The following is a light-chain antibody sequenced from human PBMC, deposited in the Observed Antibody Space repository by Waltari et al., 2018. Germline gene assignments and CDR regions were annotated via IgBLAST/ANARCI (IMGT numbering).Light chain of an antibody. J-gene: IGKJ1*01. Sequence: DIVMTQSPDSLAVSLGERATINCKSSQSVLYSSNNKNYLAWYQQKPGQPPKLLIYWASTRESGVPDRFSGSGSGTDFTLNISSLQAEDVAVYYCQQYYSTPPTFGQGP. CDR1: QSVLYSSNNKNY. CDR2: WAS. V-gene: IGKV4-1*01. CDR3: QQYYSTPPT.